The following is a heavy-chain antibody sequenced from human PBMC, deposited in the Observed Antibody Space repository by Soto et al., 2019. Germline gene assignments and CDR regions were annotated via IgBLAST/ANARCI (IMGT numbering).Heavy chain of an antibody. D-gene: IGHD6-6*01. Sequence: QVQLQESGPGLVKPSETLSLTCTVSGGSVSSGSYYWSWIRQPPGKGLEWIGYIYYSGSTNYNPSLKSRVTISVDTSKNQFSLKLSSVTAADTAVYYCARDMYSSSSAPSTNWFDPWGQGTLVTVSS. CDR1: GGSVSSGSYY. CDR2: IYYSGST. CDR3: ARDMYSSSSAPSTNWFDP. V-gene: IGHV4-61*01. J-gene: IGHJ5*02.